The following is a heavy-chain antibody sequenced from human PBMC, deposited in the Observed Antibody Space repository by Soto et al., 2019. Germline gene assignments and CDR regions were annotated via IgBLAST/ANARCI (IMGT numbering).Heavy chain of an antibody. D-gene: IGHD6-6*01. CDR1: GFTFSNAW. J-gene: IGHJ6*02. Sequence: GGSLRLSXAASGFTFSNAWMSWVRKAPGKGLEWVGRIKSKTDGGTTDYAAPVKGRFTISRDDSKNTLYLQMNSLKTEDTAVYYCTTDPSIAARPGSYYYYYGMDVWGQGTTVTVSS. CDR3: TTDPSIAARPGSYYYYYGMDV. V-gene: IGHV3-15*01. CDR2: IKSKTDGGTT.